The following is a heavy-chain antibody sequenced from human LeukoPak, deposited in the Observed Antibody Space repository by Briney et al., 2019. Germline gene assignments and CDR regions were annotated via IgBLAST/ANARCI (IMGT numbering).Heavy chain of an antibody. D-gene: IGHD3-22*01. CDR2: IYPGDSDT. V-gene: IGHV5-51*01. CDR3: ARRLDYYYDSSGYYGGSNWFDP. CDR1: GYSFTSYW. Sequence: GESLKISCKGSGYSFTSYWIGWVRQMPGKGLEWMGIIYPGDSDTRYSPSFQGQVTISADKSISTAYLQWSSLKASDTAMYYCARRLDYYYDSSGYYGGSNWFDPWGQGTLVTVSS. J-gene: IGHJ5*02.